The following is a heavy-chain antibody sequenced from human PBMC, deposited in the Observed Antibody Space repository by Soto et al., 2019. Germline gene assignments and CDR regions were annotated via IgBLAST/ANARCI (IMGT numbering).Heavy chain of an antibody. CDR3: ARVAVPGTWCFDP. CDR2: IYHNGNF. Sequence: QVQLQESGPGLVKPSQTLYLTCTVSGGSISSGNYYWSWLRQLQGNGLEWIVYIYHNGNFYYKQSIQSRVTISLGTSQNQFFLNLTSVTAADPAVYYCARVAVPGTWCFDPGGQGTLVTVSS. D-gene: IGHD6-19*01. CDR1: GGSISSGNYY. V-gene: IGHV4-31*03. J-gene: IGHJ5*02.